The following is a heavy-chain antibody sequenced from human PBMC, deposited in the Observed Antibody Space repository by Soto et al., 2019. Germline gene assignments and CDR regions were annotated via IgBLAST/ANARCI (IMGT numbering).Heavy chain of an antibody. CDR1: GGSISSGGYY. CDR2: IYYSGST. CDR3: ARASSSGYLRLGNWFDP. D-gene: IGHD3-22*01. J-gene: IGHJ5*02. Sequence: QVQLQESGPGLVKPSQTLSLTCTVSGGSISSGGYYWSWIRQHQGKGLEWIGYIYYSGSTYYNPSLKSRVTISVDTSKNQCSLKLSSVTAADTAVYYCARASSSGYLRLGNWFDPWGQGTLVTVSS. V-gene: IGHV4-31*03.